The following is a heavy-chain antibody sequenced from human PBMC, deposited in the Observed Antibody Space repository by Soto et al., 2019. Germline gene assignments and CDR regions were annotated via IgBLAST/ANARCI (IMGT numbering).Heavy chain of an antibody. J-gene: IGHJ6*04. V-gene: IGHV3-74*01. CDR2: INSDGSST. CDR1: GFTFSSYW. CDR3: ARDLQLTRVVSPRYSGMDG. D-gene: IGHD7-27*01. Sequence: GGSLRLSCAASGFTFSSYWMPWVRQAPGKGLVWVSRINSDGSSTSYAASVKGRFTISRDTAKNTLYLQMNSLRAEDTAVYYCARDLQLTRVVSPRYSGMDGWGEGSTVTVSS.